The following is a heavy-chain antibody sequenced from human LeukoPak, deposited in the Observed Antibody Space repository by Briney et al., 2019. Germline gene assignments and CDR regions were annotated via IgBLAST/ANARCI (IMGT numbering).Heavy chain of an antibody. V-gene: IGHV3-7*01. J-gene: IGHJ4*02. Sequence: GGCLRLSCAASGFTFRNYCMTWVRQVPGKGLEWVASIKQDESEKYFLDSVKGRFTISRDNAENSLYLQMNSLRAEDTAVYYGARVYYQDSGTSYRHLDYWGQGTLVTVSS. CDR1: GFTFRNYC. CDR3: ARVYYQDSGTSYRHLDY. D-gene: IGHD3-22*01. CDR2: IKQDESEK.